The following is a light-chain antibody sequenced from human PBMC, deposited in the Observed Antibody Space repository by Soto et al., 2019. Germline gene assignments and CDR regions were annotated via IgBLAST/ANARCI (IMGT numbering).Light chain of an antibody. CDR2: KNN. CDR3: SVWENSLGGRV. V-gene: IGLV1-47*01. Sequence: QSGLTQPPSASGTPGQSVTISCSGSSSSIGINNVYWYQRLPRTAPTLLIYKNNQRTSGVPDRFSGSKSGTSGSLTISGLRSEDEADYYCSVWENSLGGRVFGGGTKLTV. J-gene: IGLJ3*02. CDR1: SSSIGINN.